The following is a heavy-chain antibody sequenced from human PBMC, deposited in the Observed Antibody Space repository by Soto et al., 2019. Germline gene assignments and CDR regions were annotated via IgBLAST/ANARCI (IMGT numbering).Heavy chain of an antibody. J-gene: IGHJ3*02. V-gene: IGHV4-4*07. CDR1: DGSISGYF. Sequence: QVQLQESGPGLVKPSETLSLICTVSDGSISGYFWSWVRQSAGKGLEWIGRISSSGNANYKPSLTSRVPMSVVTSQNDLSLKLTSVTAADTAMYYCVRGDVFDIWGRGAMVNVSS. CDR3: VRGDVFDI. CDR2: ISSSGNA.